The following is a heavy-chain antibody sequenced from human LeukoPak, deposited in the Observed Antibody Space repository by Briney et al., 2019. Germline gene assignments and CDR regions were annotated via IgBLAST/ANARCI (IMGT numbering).Heavy chain of an antibody. D-gene: IGHD3-10*01. CDR3: ARAASGSSPSDY. J-gene: IGHJ4*02. CDR2: IYSGGTI. CDR1: GFTVSSSY. V-gene: IGHV3-53*01. Sequence: GRSLRLSCAASGFTVSSSYMSWVRQAPGKGLEWVSVIYSGGTIYYADSVKGRFTISRDNSKNTLYLQMNSLRAEDTAVYYCARAASGSSPSDYWGQGTQVTVSS.